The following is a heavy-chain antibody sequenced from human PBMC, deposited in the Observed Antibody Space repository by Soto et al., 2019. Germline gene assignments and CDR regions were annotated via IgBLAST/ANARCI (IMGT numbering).Heavy chain of an antibody. CDR2: ISGGGDTT. Sequence: EVQLLESGGGLVQPGGSLRLSCAASGFTFNNYAMTWVRQAPGKGLEWVSAISGGGDTTSYEDSVKGRFIVSRDGSKNTLYLQRSSLRAEDTALYYCAKGRGGSGSLTPRVDFWGQGTLVTVSS. CDR3: AKGRGGSGSLTPRVDF. J-gene: IGHJ4*02. D-gene: IGHD3-10*01. CDR1: GFTFNNYA. V-gene: IGHV3-23*01.